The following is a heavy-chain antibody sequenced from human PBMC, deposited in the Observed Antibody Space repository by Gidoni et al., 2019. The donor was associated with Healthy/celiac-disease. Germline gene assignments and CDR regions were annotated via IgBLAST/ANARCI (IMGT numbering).Heavy chain of an antibody. CDR2: IIPIFGTA. D-gene: IGHD5-12*01. Sequence: QVQLVQSGAEVKKPGSSVKVSCKAYGGPFSSYAISWVRQAPGQGLEWMGGIIPIFGTANYAQKFQGRVTITADESTSTAYMELSSLRSEDTAVYYCVGDGYRNTVDYWGQGTLVTVSS. J-gene: IGHJ4*02. CDR1: GGPFSSYA. CDR3: VGDGYRNTVDY. V-gene: IGHV1-69*01.